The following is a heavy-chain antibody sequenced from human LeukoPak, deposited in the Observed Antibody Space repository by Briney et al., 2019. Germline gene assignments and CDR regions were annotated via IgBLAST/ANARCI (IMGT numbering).Heavy chain of an antibody. CDR3: ARDAVTVNSYYFDY. CDR2: IYYSGST. Sequence: LETLSLTCTVSGGSVSSGSYYWSWIRQPPGKGLEWIGYIYYSGSTNYNPSLKSRVTISVDTSRNQFSLKLSSVTAADTAVYYCARDAVTVNSYYFDYWGQGTLVTVSS. CDR1: GGSVSSGSYY. V-gene: IGHV4-61*01. D-gene: IGHD4-11*01. J-gene: IGHJ4*02.